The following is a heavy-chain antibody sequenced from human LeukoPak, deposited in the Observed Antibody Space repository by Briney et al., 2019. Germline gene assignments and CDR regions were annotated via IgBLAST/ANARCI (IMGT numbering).Heavy chain of an antibody. CDR1: GGSISSYY. J-gene: IGHJ5*02. Sequence: PSETLSLTCTVSGGSISSYYWSWIRQPPGKGLEWIGYIYYSGSTNYNPSLKGRVTISVDTSKNQFSLKLSSVTAADTAVYYCARQLIVVATGSDPWGQGTLVTVSS. CDR2: IYYSGST. V-gene: IGHV4-59*01. D-gene: IGHD2-21*01. CDR3: ARQLIVVATGSDP.